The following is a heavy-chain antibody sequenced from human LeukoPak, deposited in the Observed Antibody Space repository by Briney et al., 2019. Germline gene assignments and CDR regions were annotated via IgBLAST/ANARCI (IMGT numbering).Heavy chain of an antibody. Sequence: GASVKVSCKASGYTFTSYDINWVRQATGQGLEWMGWMNPNSGNTGYAQKFQGRVTITRNTSISTAYMELSSLRSEDTAVYYCARGYCSSTSCYLSLRGSNDYWGQGTLVTVSS. CDR3: ARGYCSSTSCYLSLRGSNDY. J-gene: IGHJ4*02. V-gene: IGHV1-8*03. CDR1: GYTFTSYD. D-gene: IGHD2-2*01. CDR2: MNPNSGNT.